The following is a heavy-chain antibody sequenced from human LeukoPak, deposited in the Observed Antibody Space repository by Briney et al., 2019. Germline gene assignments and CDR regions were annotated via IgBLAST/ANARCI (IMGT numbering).Heavy chain of an antibody. V-gene: IGHV1-46*01. Sequence: GASVKVSCKASGYTFTSCYMHWVRQAPGQGLEWMGIINPSGGSTSYAQKFQGRVTVTRDTSTSTVYMELSSLRSEDTAVYYCARGPVYGSGSYYPSDYWGQGTLVTVSS. CDR2: INPSGGST. J-gene: IGHJ4*02. D-gene: IGHD3-10*01. CDR1: GYTFTSCY. CDR3: ARGPVYGSGSYYPSDY.